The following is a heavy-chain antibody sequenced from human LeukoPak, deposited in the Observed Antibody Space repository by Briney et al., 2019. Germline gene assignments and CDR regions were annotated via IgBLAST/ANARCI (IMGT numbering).Heavy chain of an antibody. D-gene: IGHD3-9*01. Sequence: ASVKVSCKASGGTFSSYAISWVRQAPGQGLEWMGGIIPIFGTANYAQKFQGRVTITADESTSTAYMELRSLRSDDTAVYYCASLGWLALDGMDVWGQGTTVTVSS. CDR3: ASLGWLALDGMDV. V-gene: IGHV1-69*13. CDR2: IIPIFGTA. J-gene: IGHJ6*02. CDR1: GGTFSSYA.